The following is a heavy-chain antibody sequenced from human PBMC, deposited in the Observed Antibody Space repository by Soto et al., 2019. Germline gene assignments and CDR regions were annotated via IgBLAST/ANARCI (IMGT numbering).Heavy chain of an antibody. D-gene: IGHD5-18*01. Sequence: ETLSLTCPVSGDSISSYYWDWIRQPPGKGLEWIGSIYYSGTTYYNPSLESRLTISVDTSKNQFSLKLSSVTAADTAVYYCARREARYGRYDSWGQGTLVTVSS. CDR2: IYYSGTT. J-gene: IGHJ4*02. CDR1: GDSISSYY. V-gene: IGHV4-39*01. CDR3: ARREARYGRYDS.